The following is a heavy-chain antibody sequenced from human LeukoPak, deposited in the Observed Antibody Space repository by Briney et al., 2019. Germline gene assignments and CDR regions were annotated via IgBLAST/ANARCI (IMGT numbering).Heavy chain of an antibody. CDR2: INHSGST. J-gene: IGHJ4*02. Sequence: SETLSLTCAVYGGSFSGYYWSWIRQPPGKGLEWIGEINHSGSTNYNPSLKSRVTISVDTSKNQFSLKLSSVTAADTAVYYCARHWTRNSPPDYWGQGTLVTVSS. D-gene: IGHD3/OR15-3a*01. CDR3: ARHWTRNSPPDY. V-gene: IGHV4-34*01. CDR1: GGSFSGYY.